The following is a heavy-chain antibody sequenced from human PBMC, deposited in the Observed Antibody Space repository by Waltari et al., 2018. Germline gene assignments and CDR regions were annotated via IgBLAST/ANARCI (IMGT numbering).Heavy chain of an antibody. D-gene: IGHD6-6*01. Sequence: QVQLVQSGAEVKKPGSSVKVSCKASGGTFSSYAISWVRQAPGQGLEWMGRIIPIVGTANYAQKFQGRVTITADKSTSTAYMGLSSLRSEDTAVYYCARDREAARRGWFDPWGQGTLVTVSS. V-gene: IGHV1-69*04. CDR1: GGTFSSYA. CDR2: IIPIVGTA. CDR3: ARDREAARRGWFDP. J-gene: IGHJ5*02.